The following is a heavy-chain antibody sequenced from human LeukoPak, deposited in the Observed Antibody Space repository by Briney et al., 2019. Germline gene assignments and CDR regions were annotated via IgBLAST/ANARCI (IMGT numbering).Heavy chain of an antibody. CDR1: GGSISSYY. Sequence: SETLSLTCTVSGGSISSYYWSWIRQPAGKGLEWIGRIYTSGSTYYNPSLKSRVTISVDTSKNQFSLKLSSVTAADTAVYYCARHGPYYYGSGSYLEFYFDHWGQGTLVTVSS. CDR3: ARHGPYYYGSGSYLEFYFDH. D-gene: IGHD3-10*01. V-gene: IGHV4-4*07. J-gene: IGHJ4*02. CDR2: IYTSGST.